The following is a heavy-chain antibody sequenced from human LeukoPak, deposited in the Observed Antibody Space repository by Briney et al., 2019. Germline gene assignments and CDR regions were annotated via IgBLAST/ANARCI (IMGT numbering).Heavy chain of an antibody. Sequence: GGSLRLSCEVSGFTFSSYAMSWVRQAPGKGLEWVSAISGSGGSTYYADSVKGRFTISRDNSKNTLYLQMNSLRAEDTAVYYRAKAGIVVVPAAISVYYFDYWGQGTLVTVSS. D-gene: IGHD2-2*02. V-gene: IGHV3-23*01. CDR3: AKAGIVVVPAAISVYYFDY. J-gene: IGHJ4*02. CDR1: GFTFSSYA. CDR2: ISGSGGST.